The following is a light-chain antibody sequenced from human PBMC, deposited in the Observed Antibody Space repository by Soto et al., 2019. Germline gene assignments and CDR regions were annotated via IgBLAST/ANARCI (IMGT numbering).Light chain of an antibody. CDR3: SSHAGSSPVV. CDR1: SSDVGAYDY. CDR2: EVS. V-gene: IGLV2-14*01. Sequence: QSALTQPASVSGSPGQSITLSCTGTSSDVGAYDYVSWYQQHPGKAPKLIIYEVSNRPSGVSNRFSGSKSGNTASLTISGLQAEDEADYYCSSHAGSSPVVFGGGTQLTVL. J-gene: IGLJ2*01.